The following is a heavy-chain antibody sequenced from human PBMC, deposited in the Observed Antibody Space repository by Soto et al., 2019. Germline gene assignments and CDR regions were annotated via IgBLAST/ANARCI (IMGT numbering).Heavy chain of an antibody. V-gene: IGHV4-30-2*01. Sequence: LSLTCAVSGDSISRGGYSWAWIRQPPGKALEWIGNIYDSGSTSYNPSLKSRVTISVDTSKNQFSLRLTSVTAADTAVYFCARGSSSYYDYGMDVWGQGTTVTVSS. D-gene: IGHD6-6*01. CDR2: IYDSGST. CDR1: GDSISRGGYS. CDR3: ARGSSSYYDYGMDV. J-gene: IGHJ6*02.